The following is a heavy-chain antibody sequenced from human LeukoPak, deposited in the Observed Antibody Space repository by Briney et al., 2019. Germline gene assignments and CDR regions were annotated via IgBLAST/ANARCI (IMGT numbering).Heavy chain of an antibody. J-gene: IGHJ4*02. CDR2: IIPIFGTA. D-gene: IGHD3-22*01. Sequence: SVKVSCKASGGTSSSYAISWVRQAPGQGLEWMGGIIPIFGTANYAQKFQGRVTITADESTSTAYMELSSLRSEDTAVYYCASRYYYDSSGYYYYWGQGTLVTVSS. CDR1: GGTSSSYA. V-gene: IGHV1-69*13. CDR3: ASRYYYDSSGYYYY.